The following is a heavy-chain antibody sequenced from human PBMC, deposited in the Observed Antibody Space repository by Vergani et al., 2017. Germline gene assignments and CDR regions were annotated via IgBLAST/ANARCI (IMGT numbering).Heavy chain of an antibody. CDR3: ASDDCWSGYYPDEDWYFDL. Sequence: QLQLQESGPGLVKPSETLSLTCTVSGGSISSHYWGWIRQPPGKGLEWIGRIYYSGSTYYNPSLKSRVTISVDTSKNQFSRKLSSVTAADTAVYYCASDDCWSGYYPDEDWYFDLWGRGTLVTVSS. D-gene: IGHD3-3*01. CDR2: IYYSGST. V-gene: IGHV4-39*07. J-gene: IGHJ2*01. CDR1: GGSISSHY.